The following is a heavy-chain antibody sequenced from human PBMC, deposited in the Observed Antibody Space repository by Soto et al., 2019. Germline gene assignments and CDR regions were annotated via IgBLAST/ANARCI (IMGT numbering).Heavy chain of an antibody. CDR2: IYYSGST. V-gene: IGHV4-59*08. D-gene: IGHD6-13*01. J-gene: IGHJ5*02. CDR1: GGSISSYY. Sequence: PSETLSLTCTVSGGSISSYYWSWIRQPPGKGLEWIGYIYYSGSTNYNPSLKSRVTISVDTSKNQFSLKLSSVTAADTAVYYCARRCGSSWCTQNWFDPWGQGTLVTVSS. CDR3: ARRCGSSWCTQNWFDP.